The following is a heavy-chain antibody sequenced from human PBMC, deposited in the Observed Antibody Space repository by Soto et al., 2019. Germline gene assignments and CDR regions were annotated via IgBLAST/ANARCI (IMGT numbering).Heavy chain of an antibody. V-gene: IGHV3-23*01. CDR1: GFSFSDYA. D-gene: IGHD6-13*01. CDR2: ISESGGST. J-gene: IGHJ4*02. CDR3: AKRGPYSSGWYSPIFDY. Sequence: GGSLRLSCAASGFSFSDYAMSWVRQAPGKGLEWVSVISESGGSTHYADSVRGRFTVSRDNSKNSLSLRMNGLRDEDTAVYFCAKRGPYSSGWYSPIFDYWGQGALVTVSS.